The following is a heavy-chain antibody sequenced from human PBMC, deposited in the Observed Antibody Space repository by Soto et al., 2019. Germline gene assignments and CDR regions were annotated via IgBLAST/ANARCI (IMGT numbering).Heavy chain of an antibody. Sequence: ASVKVSCKASGYTFTSYYMHWVRQAPVQGLEWMGIINPSGGSTSYAQKFQGRVTMTRDTSTSTVYMELSSLRSEDTAVYYCARDQLRFLEWLPYYYYYGMDVWGQGTTVTVSS. V-gene: IGHV1-46*01. D-gene: IGHD3-3*01. CDR1: GYTFTSYY. J-gene: IGHJ6*02. CDR3: ARDQLRFLEWLPYYYYYGMDV. CDR2: INPSGGST.